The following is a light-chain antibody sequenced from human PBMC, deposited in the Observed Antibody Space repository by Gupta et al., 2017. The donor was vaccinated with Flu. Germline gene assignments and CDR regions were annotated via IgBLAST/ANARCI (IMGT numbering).Light chain of an antibody. V-gene: IGLV1-47*01. CDR3: AAWDDSLSGRL. J-gene: IGLJ2*01. Sequence: HSVLTQPPSASGPPGQRATIACSASSSNIGTNSVFWNQQLPGTAPKLLLYWSNQRPSGVPDRFSGSKSGTSGSLVISGLRSEDEGDYYCAAWDDSLSGRLFGGGTELTVL. CDR1: SSNIGTNS. CDR2: WSN.